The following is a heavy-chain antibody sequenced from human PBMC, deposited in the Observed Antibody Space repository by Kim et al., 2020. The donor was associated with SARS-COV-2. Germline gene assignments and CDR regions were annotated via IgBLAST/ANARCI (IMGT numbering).Heavy chain of an antibody. CDR1: GGSFSGYY. CDR2: INHSGST. D-gene: IGHD3-10*01. CDR3: AREKWMYYYGSGSSFNWFDP. V-gene: IGHV4-34*01. Sequence: SETLSLTCAVYGGSFSGYYWSWIRQPPGKGLEWIGEINHSGSTNYNPSLKSRVTISVDTSKNQFSLKLSSVTAADTAVYYCAREKWMYYYGSGSSFNWFDPWGQGTLVTVSS. J-gene: IGHJ5*02.